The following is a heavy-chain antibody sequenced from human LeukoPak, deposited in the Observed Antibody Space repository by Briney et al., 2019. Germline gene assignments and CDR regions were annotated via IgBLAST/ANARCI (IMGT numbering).Heavy chain of an antibody. V-gene: IGHV1-18*01. Sequence: ASVKVSCKASGYTFTSYGISWVRQAPGQGLEWMGWISAYNGNTNYAQKLQGRVTMTTDTSTSTAYMELRSLRSEDTAVYYCARGGYYYDSSGYSPTAFDYWGQGTLVTVSS. CDR1: GYTFTSYG. CDR3: ARGGYYYDSSGYSPTAFDY. J-gene: IGHJ4*02. CDR2: ISAYNGNT. D-gene: IGHD3-22*01.